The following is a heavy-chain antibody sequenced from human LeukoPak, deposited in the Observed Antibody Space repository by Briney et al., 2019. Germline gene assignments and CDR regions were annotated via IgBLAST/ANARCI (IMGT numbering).Heavy chain of an antibody. CDR3: ARDRPRAYNWNLVMGGFDI. Sequence: SETLSLTCTVSGGSISSYYWSWIRQPAGKGLEWIGRIYTSGSTNYNPSLKSRVTMSVDTSKNQFSLKLSSVTAADTAVYYCARDRPRAYNWNLVMGGFDIWGQGTMVTVSS. D-gene: IGHD1-7*01. CDR2: IYTSGST. J-gene: IGHJ3*02. CDR1: GGSISSYY. V-gene: IGHV4-4*07.